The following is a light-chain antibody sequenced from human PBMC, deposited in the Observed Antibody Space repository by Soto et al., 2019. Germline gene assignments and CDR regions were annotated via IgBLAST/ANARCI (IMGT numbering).Light chain of an antibody. J-gene: IGKJ3*01. Sequence: IVMTPSRFSLSVSPVDREPLSGRASQSVNSNLAWYQQKPGQAPRLLIYGASTRATGIPASFIGNGSGTEFTLTASSLQPEDFAVYYCQQYKNGPFTFGPGTKVD. CDR3: QQYKNGPFT. CDR2: GAS. V-gene: IGKV3-15*01. CDR1: QSVNSN.